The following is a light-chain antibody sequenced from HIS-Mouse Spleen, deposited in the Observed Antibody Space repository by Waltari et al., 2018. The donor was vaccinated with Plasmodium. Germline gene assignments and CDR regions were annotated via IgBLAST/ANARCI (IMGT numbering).Light chain of an antibody. CDR3: CSYAGSYTLV. J-gene: IGLJ3*02. CDR2: DVS. CDR1: SSDVGGYNY. V-gene: IGLV2-11*01. Sequence: QSALTQPRSVSGSPGQSVTISCTGTSSDVGGYNYVSWYQKHPGKAPKLMIYDVSKRAAGVPERFSGSQSGNTASLTISGLQAEDEADYYCCSYAGSYTLVFGGGTKLTVL.